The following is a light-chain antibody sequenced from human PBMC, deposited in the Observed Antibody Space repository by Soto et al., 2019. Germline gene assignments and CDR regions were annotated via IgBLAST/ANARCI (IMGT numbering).Light chain of an antibody. CDR2: DAS. Sequence: DIQMTQSPSSLSASVGDRVTITCQASQDINNYLNWYQQKPGKAPKLLIYDASNLETGVPSRFSGSGSGTDFTFTISSLQPEDIATYYCQQYDNLVTFGGGTKVEIK. CDR3: QQYDNLVT. V-gene: IGKV1-33*01. J-gene: IGKJ4*01. CDR1: QDINNY.